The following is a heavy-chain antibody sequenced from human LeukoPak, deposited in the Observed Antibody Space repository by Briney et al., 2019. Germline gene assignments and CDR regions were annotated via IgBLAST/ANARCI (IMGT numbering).Heavy chain of an antibody. D-gene: IGHD3-3*01. CDR3: ARARNGGFWSGYRYYFDY. Sequence: ASVKVSCKASGYTFTSYDINWVRQATGQGLEWMGWMNPNSGNTGYAQKFQGRVTMTRNISISTAYMELSSLRSEDTAVYYCARARNGGFWSGYRYYFDYWGQGTLVTVSS. CDR2: MNPNSGNT. CDR1: GYTFTSYD. V-gene: IGHV1-8*01. J-gene: IGHJ4*02.